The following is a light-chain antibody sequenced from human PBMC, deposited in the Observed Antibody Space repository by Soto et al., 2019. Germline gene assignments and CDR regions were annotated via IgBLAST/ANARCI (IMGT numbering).Light chain of an antibody. CDR3: QQYGTSPVT. CDR2: AAS. V-gene: IGKV3-20*01. CDR1: QSVGSGY. J-gene: IGKJ4*01. Sequence: EIVLTQSPGTLSLSPGERATLSCRPSQSVGSGYLAWYQQRPGQPPRLLIQAASTRATGIPDRFSGSGSGTDFTLTISRLEPAVSAVYYCQQYGTSPVTFGGGTKVEIK.